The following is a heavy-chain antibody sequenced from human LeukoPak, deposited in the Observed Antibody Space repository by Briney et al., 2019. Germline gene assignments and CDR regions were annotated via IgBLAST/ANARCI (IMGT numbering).Heavy chain of an antibody. V-gene: IGHV4-38-2*02. D-gene: IGHD3-22*01. Sequence: SETLSLTCTVSSYSISSGYYWGWIRQPPGKGLEWIGSIYHSGSAYYNPSLKSRVTISVDTSKNQFSLKLSSVTAADTAVYYCARGGDSSGYLVPLGYWGQGTLVTVSS. CDR1: SYSISSGYY. CDR2: IYHSGSA. CDR3: ARGGDSSGYLVPLGY. J-gene: IGHJ4*02.